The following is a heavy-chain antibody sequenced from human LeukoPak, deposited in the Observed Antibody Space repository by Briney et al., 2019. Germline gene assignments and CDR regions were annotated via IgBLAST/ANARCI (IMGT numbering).Heavy chain of an antibody. Sequence: PSETLSLTCTVSAGISSFYWSWIRQPPGKGLEWIGYIYYSGSTNYNPSLKSRVTISVDTSKNQFSLKLSSVTAADTAVYYCATMSGYSSSWYGPHYYYYGMDVWGQGTTVTVSS. J-gene: IGHJ6*02. CDR2: IYYSGST. CDR3: ATMSGYSSSWYGPHYYYYGMDV. V-gene: IGHV4-59*08. D-gene: IGHD6-13*01. CDR1: AGISSFY.